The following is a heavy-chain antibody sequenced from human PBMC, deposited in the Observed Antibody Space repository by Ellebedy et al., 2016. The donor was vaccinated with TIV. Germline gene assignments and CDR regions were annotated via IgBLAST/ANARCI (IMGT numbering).Heavy chain of an antibody. D-gene: IGHD1-26*01. CDR1: GYTFTSYG. CDR2: ISADNGDT. J-gene: IGHJ4*02. Sequence: ASVKVSCKASGYTFTSYGISWVRQAPGQGLEWMGWISADNGDTNYAQKFQGRVSTTTDTSTNTAYMELRSLRSDDTALYYCARDNYWELLGIDDWGQGTLVTVSS. CDR3: ARDNYWELLGIDD. V-gene: IGHV1-18*01.